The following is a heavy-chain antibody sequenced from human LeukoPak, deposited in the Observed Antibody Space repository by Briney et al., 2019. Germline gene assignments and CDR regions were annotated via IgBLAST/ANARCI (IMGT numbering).Heavy chain of an antibody. CDR2: IYSGGST. J-gene: IGHJ5*02. CDR3: ARDIGYPSGGLLGLFDP. V-gene: IGHV3-53*01. Sequence: PGGSLRLSCAASGFTVSSNYMSWVRQAPGKGLEWVSDIYSGGSTIYADSVNGRFTISRDNSKNTLYLQMNSLKAEDTAVYYCARDIGYPSGGLLGLFDPWGEGTLVTVSS. CDR1: GFTVSSNY. D-gene: IGHD3-10*01.